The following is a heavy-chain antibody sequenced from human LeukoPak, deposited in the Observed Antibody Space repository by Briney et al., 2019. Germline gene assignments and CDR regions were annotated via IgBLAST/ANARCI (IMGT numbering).Heavy chain of an antibody. CDR2: IYYTGKT. V-gene: IGHV4-61*03. Sequence: SETLSLTCTVSGDSVSNGNYYWSWLRQPPGKALEWIGYIYYTGKTYYNHSLGGRVTILVDTSRNHFSVKLSSVTAADTAVYYCARSQNYYGSGDYWSQGTLVTVSS. CDR1: GDSVSNGNYY. J-gene: IGHJ4*02. CDR3: ARSQNYYGSGDY. D-gene: IGHD3-10*01.